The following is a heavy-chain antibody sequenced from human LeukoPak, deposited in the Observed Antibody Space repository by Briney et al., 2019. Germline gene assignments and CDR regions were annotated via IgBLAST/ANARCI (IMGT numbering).Heavy chain of an antibody. CDR1: RFTFSSDS. CDR3: ARDPTRDDC. J-gene: IGHJ4*02. D-gene: IGHD1-1*01. V-gene: IGHV3-21*01. Sequence: PGGTLRLSCAASRFTFSSDSINWVPQAAGRVQEWGSSLTSRDNKFYADSMKGRFTISRDNDKNSPYLQMNRLRAEDTAVYYFARDPTRDDCWGQGTLVTVSS. CDR2: LTSRDNK.